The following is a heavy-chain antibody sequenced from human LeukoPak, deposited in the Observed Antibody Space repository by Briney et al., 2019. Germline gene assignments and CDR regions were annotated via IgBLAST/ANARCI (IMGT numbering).Heavy chain of an antibody. Sequence: GASVKVSCKASQYSFTDYAVHWVRQAPGQRLEWMGWINAGNGNTKYSQKFQGRVTITRDTSASTAYMELSSLRSEDTAVYSCARGVATNRYYFDYWGQGTLVTVSS. CDR1: QYSFTDYA. CDR2: INAGNGNT. J-gene: IGHJ4*02. V-gene: IGHV1-3*01. CDR3: ARGVATNRYYFDY. D-gene: IGHD5-12*01.